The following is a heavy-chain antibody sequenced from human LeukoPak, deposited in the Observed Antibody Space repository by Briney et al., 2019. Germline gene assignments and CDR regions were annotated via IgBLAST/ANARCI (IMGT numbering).Heavy chain of an antibody. CDR3: AKEVSGSYSPTDY. CDR1: GFTFSSNT. CDR2: ISGSGSST. D-gene: IGHD1-26*01. J-gene: IGHJ4*02. Sequence: GGSLRLSCAASGFTFSSNTMSWVRQAAGKGLEWVSGISGSGSSTYYADSVKGRFTISRDNSKNTLYLQMNSLRVEDTAVYYCAKEVSGSYSPTDYWGQGTLVTVSP. V-gene: IGHV3-23*01.